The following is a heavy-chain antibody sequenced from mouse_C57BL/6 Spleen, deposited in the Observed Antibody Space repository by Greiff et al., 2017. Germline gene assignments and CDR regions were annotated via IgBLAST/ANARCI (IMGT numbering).Heavy chain of an antibody. CDR2: IYPGDGDT. J-gene: IGHJ2*01. V-gene: IGHV1-80*01. D-gene: IGHD1-1*01. Sequence: QVQLQQSGAELVKPGASVKISCKASGYAFSSYWMNWVKQRPGKGLEWIGQIYPGDGDTNYNGKFKGKATLTADKSSSTAYMQLSSRTSEDSAVYFCAREDYYGSSYLDYWGQGTTLTVSS. CDR3: AREDYYGSSYLDY. CDR1: GYAFSSYW.